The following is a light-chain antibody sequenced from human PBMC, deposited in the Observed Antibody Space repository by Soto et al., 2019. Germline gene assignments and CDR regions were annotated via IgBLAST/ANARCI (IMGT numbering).Light chain of an antibody. CDR2: GND. CDR3: ATWDDSLNGYV. Sequence: QSVLTQPPSASGTPGQRVTISCSGSRSSIGSNSVNWYQQLPGTAPKLLMFGNDQRPSGVPDRFSGSKSGTSASLAISGLQSEDEADYYCATWDDSLNGYVFGTGTKLTVL. V-gene: IGLV1-44*01. J-gene: IGLJ1*01. CDR1: RSSIGSNS.